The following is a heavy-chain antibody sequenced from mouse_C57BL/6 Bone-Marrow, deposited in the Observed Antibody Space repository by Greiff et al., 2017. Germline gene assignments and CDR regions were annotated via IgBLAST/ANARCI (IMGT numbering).Heavy chain of an antibody. CDR2: INPSNGGT. CDR3: ARPDLLLYYFDY. Sequence: QVQLQQPGTELVKPGASVKLSCKASGYTFTSYWMHWVKQRPGQGLEWIGNINPSNGGTNYNEKFKSKATLTVDKSSSTAYMQLSSLTSEDSAVYDCARPDLLLYYFDYWGQGTTLTVSS. CDR1: GYTFTSYW. V-gene: IGHV1-53*01. D-gene: IGHD2-1*01. J-gene: IGHJ2*01.